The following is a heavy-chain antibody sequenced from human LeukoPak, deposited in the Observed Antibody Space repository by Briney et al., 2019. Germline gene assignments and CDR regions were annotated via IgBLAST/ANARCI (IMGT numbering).Heavy chain of an antibody. J-gene: IGHJ4*02. V-gene: IGHV4-61*01. CDR1: GYSISSGYF. CDR2: IYYSGST. D-gene: IGHD6-13*01. CDR3: ARGQQLAYYFDY. Sequence: SETLSLTCTVSGYSISSGYFWGWIRQPPGKGLEWIGYIYYSGSTNYNPSLKSRVTISADTSKNQFSLKLSSVTAADTAVYYRARGQQLAYYFDYWGQGTLVTVSS.